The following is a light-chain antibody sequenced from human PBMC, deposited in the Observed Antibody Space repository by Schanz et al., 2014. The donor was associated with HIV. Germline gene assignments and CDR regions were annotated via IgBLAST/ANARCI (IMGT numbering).Light chain of an antibody. CDR1: QSISNW. Sequence: DIQMTQSPSTLSASVGDRVSISCRASQSISNWLAWYQQKPGKAPDLLIYEASILETGVPSRFSGSGSGTEFTLTISSLQPDDFATYSCQQYNTKPYTFGQGTKPEIK. CDR3: QQYNTKPYT. J-gene: IGKJ2*01. V-gene: IGKV1-5*01. CDR2: EAS.